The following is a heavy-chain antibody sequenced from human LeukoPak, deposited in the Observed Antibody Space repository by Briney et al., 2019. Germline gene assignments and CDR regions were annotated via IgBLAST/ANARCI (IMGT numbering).Heavy chain of an antibody. Sequence: PSETLSLTCTVSGGSISSYYWSWIRQPPGKGLEWIGYIYYSGSTNYNPSLKSRVTISVDTSKNQFSLKLSSVTAADTAVYYCARAPRGYSYGRHWFDPWGQGTLVTVSS. D-gene: IGHD5-18*01. CDR3: ARAPRGYSYGRHWFDP. V-gene: IGHV4-59*01. CDR2: IYYSGST. CDR1: GGSISSYY. J-gene: IGHJ5*02.